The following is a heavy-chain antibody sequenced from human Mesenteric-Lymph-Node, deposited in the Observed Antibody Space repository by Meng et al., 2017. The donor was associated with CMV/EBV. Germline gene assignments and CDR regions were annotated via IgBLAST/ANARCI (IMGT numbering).Heavy chain of an antibody. D-gene: IGHD3-16*02. CDR2: IFYTGST. Sequence: SETLSLTCTVSGGSVSGSRNYWGWIRQPPGKGLEWIGSIFYTGSTYYNPSLKSRVTIFVDTSKNQFSLKLNSVTAADTAVYFCARDSSRLYNHWGQGTLVTVSS. V-gene: IGHV4-39*07. CDR3: ARDSSRLYNH. CDR1: GGSVSGSRNY. J-gene: IGHJ5*02.